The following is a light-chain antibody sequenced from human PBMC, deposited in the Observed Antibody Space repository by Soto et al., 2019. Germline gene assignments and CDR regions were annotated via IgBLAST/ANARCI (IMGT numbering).Light chain of an antibody. CDR1: QSISSW. CDR2: DAS. CDR3: QQYNSYRT. V-gene: IGKV1-5*01. Sequence: DIQMTHSPSTPSASVGDRVTITCRASQSISSWLAWYQQKPGKAPKLLIYDASSLESGVPSRFSGSGSGTEFTLTISSLQPDDFATYYCQQYNSYRTFGQGTKVDIK. J-gene: IGKJ1*01.